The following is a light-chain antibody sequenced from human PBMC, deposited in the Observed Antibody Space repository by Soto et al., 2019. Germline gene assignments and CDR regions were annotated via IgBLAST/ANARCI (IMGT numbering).Light chain of an antibody. CDR2: LGS. CDR1: QSLLHSNGYNC. J-gene: IGKJ4*01. Sequence: DIVITQSPLSLPVTPGEPASISCRSSQSLLHSNGYNCLDWYLQKPGQSPQLLIYLGSNRASGVPDRFSGSGSGTDFTLKISRVEAEDVGVYYCMQALQTPVTFGGGTKVDIK. V-gene: IGKV2-28*01. CDR3: MQALQTPVT.